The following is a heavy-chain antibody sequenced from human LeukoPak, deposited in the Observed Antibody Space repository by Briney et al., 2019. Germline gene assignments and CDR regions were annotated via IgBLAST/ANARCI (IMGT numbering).Heavy chain of an antibody. CDR3: ARGNARYYYDSRRLDY. Sequence: GGSLRLSCAASGFTFSSYWMHWVRQAPGKGLVWVSRINSDGSSTSYADSVKGRFTISRDNAKNTLYPQMNGLRAEDTAVYYCARGNARYYYDSRRLDYWGQGTLVTVSS. J-gene: IGHJ4*02. CDR1: GFTFSSYW. CDR2: INSDGSST. V-gene: IGHV3-74*01. D-gene: IGHD3-22*01.